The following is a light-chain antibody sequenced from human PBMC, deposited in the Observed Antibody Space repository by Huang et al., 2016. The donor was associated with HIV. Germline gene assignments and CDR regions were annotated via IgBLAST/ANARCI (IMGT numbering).Light chain of an antibody. Sequence: DIQMTQFPSSLPASVGDRVTMTCRASQSINSYLNWYQQKPGKAPKLLIYAASTLQSGVPSRFSGSGSGTDFTLTISSLQPEDFATYYCQQSYSIPYTFGRGTKLAIK. CDR2: AAS. J-gene: IGKJ2*01. CDR3: QQSYSIPYT. V-gene: IGKV1-39*01. CDR1: QSINSY.